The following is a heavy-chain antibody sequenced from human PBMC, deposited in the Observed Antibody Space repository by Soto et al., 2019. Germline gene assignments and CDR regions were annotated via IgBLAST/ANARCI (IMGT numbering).Heavy chain of an antibody. Sequence: ASVKVSCKASGYTFTGYYMRWVRQAPGQGLEWMGWINPNSGGTNYAQKFQGRVTMTRDTSISTAYMELSRLRSDDTAVYYCARGSEYSSSRYAFDIWGQGTMVTVSS. J-gene: IGHJ3*02. D-gene: IGHD6-6*01. CDR3: ARGSEYSSSRYAFDI. CDR2: INPNSGGT. V-gene: IGHV1-2*02. CDR1: GYTFTGYY.